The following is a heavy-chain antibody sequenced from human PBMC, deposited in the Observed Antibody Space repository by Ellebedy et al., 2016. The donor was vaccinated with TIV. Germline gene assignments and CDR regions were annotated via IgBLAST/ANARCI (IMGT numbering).Heavy chain of an antibody. CDR2: IVGSGGSR. D-gene: IGHD3-3*01. CDR3: AKLDIGRQYYDFWSGESFDY. J-gene: IGHJ4*02. V-gene: IGHV3-23*01. CDR1: GFTFSGYA. Sequence: PGGSLRLSCVASGFTFSGYAMSWVRQAPGKGLEWVSGIVGSGGSRYADSVKGRFTISRDNSKNTLYLQMNSLRAEDTAVYYCAKLDIGRQYYDFWSGESFDYWGQGTLVTVSS.